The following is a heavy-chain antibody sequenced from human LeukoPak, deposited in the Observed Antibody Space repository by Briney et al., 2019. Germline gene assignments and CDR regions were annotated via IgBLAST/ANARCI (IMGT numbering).Heavy chain of an antibody. CDR3: ARDYDFWSGPDY. CDR2: ISYDGSNK. Sequence: GRSLRLSCAASGFTFSSYAMHWVRQAPGKGLEWVAVISYDGSNKYYADSVKGRFTISRDNSKNTLYLQMNSLRAEVTAVYYCARDYDFWSGPDYWGQGTLVTVSS. D-gene: IGHD3-3*01. CDR1: GFTFSSYA. V-gene: IGHV3-30*04. J-gene: IGHJ4*02.